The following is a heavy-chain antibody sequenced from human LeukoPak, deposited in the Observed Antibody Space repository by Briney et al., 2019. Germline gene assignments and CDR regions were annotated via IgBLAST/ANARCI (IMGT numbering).Heavy chain of an antibody. Sequence: GGSLRLSCTASGFTFGDYAMSWFRQAPGKGLEWVGFIRNKAYGGTTEYAASVKGRFTISRDDSKSIACLQMNSLKTEDTAVYYCTRAYTQLGFDPWGQGTLVTVSS. CDR2: IRNKAYGGTT. CDR1: GFTFGDYA. J-gene: IGHJ5*02. V-gene: IGHV3-49*03. D-gene: IGHD2-2*01. CDR3: TRAYTQLGFDP.